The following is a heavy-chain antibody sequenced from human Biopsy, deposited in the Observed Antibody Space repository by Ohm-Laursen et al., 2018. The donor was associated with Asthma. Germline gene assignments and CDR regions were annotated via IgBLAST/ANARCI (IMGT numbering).Heavy chain of an antibody. Sequence: SLRLSCTASGFVFSQCGMHWVRQGPGKGLEWVALVSSDGHNKYYEQSVKGRFTISRDNSRNRLDLQINRLTVEDSAVYFCARQSGQDYGDSSGFDIWGQGTKVAVSS. J-gene: IGHJ3*02. CDR2: VSSDGHNK. V-gene: IGHV3-30*03. CDR1: GFVFSQCG. D-gene: IGHD3-22*01. CDR3: ARQSGQDYGDSSGFDI.